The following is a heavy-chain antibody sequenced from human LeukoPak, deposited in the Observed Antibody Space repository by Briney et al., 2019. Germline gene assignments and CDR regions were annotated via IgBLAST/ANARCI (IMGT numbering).Heavy chain of an antibody. CDR3: ASPQRGSNNWNYF. V-gene: IGHV3-21*04. CDR1: GFTFSSYS. Sequence: KTGGSLRLSCAASGFTFSSYSMNWVRQAPGKGLEWVSSISSSSSYIYYADSVKGRFTISRDNAKNSLYLQMNSLKTEDTAVYYCASPQRGSNNWNYFWGQGTLVTVSS. CDR2: ISSSSSYI. J-gene: IGHJ4*02. D-gene: IGHD1-7*01.